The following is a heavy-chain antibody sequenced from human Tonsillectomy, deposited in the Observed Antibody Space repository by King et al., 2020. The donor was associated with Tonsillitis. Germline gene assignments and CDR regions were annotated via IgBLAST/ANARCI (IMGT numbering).Heavy chain of an antibody. CDR1: GYTFTGYY. Sequence: VQLVQSGAEVKKPGASVKVSCKASGYTFTGYYMHWVRQAPGQGLEWMGWINPNSGGTNYAQKFQGRVTMTRDTSISTAYMELRRLRSDDTAVYYCGVVVRGAVIYAFDIWGQRKMVTVSS. V-gene: IGHV1-2*02. D-gene: IGHD3-10*01. CDR3: GVVVRGAVIYAFDI. CDR2: INPNSGGT. J-gene: IGHJ3*02.